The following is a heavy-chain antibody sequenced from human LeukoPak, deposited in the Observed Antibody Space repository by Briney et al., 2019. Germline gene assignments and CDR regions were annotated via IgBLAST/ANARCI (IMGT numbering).Heavy chain of an antibody. CDR1: GFTFRIYA. D-gene: IGHD4-17*01. Sequence: GGSLRLSCAASGFTFRIYAMSWVRQAPGKGLDWVSAISSSGSSTYYADSLKGRFTISRDNSKNTLYLQINSLRAEDTAVYYCAIPLNKVTTGRAFDIWGQGTMDTVFS. CDR3: AIPLNKVTTGRAFDI. CDR2: ISSSGSST. V-gene: IGHV3-23*01. J-gene: IGHJ3*02.